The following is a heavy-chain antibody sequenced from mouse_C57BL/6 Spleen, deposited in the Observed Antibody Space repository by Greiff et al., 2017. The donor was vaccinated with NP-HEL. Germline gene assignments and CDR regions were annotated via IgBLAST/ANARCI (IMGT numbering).Heavy chain of an antibody. CDR3: ARGYYYGSSYVRFAY. V-gene: IGHV1-54*01. D-gene: IGHD1-1*01. Sequence: QLQQSGAELVRPGTSVKVSCKASGYAFTNYLIEWVKQRPGQGLEWIGVINPGSGGNNYNEKFKGKATLTADKSSSTAYMQLSSLTSEGSAVYFCARGYYYGSSYVRFAYWGQGTLVTVSA. J-gene: IGHJ3*01. CDR1: GYAFTNYL. CDR2: INPGSGGN.